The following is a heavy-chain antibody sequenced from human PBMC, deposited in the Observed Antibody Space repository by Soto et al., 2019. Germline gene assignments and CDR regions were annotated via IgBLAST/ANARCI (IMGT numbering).Heavy chain of an antibody. D-gene: IGHD2-21*02. CDR2: IIPLFGTA. V-gene: IGHV1-69*06. Sequence: XYLVQSGAEVKKPGSSVKISCKASGGIFSSNTINWVRQAAGQGLEWMGGIIPLFGTANYAEKFQGRVTITADKSTKTEYMELTSLRSEDTAVYYCASKAACGGDCYAFDSWGQGTLVTVSS. CDR1: GGIFSSNT. J-gene: IGHJ4*02. CDR3: ASKAACGGDCYAFDS.